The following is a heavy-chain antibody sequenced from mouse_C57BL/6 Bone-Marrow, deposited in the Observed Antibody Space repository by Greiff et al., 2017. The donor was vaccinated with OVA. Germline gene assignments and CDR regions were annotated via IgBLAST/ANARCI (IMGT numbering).Heavy chain of an antibody. CDR2: INPYNGGT. CDR3: ARRRGGWSYYFDY. Sequence: EVQLQQSGPVLVKPGASVKMSCKASGYKFNDYYMHWVKQSHGKSLEWIGVINPYNGGTRYNQKFKGKATLTVDTSSSTAYMELNSLTDEDSAVYYGARRRGGWSYYFDYWGQGTTLTVSS. CDR1: GYKFNDYY. V-gene: IGHV1-19*01. J-gene: IGHJ2*01. D-gene: IGHD2-3*01.